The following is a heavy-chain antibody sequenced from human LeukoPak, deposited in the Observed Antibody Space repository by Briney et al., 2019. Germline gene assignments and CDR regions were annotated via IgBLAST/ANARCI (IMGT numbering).Heavy chain of an antibody. J-gene: IGHJ4*02. D-gene: IGHD3-9*01. CDR1: GFTFSSYA. CDR2: ISGSGGST. CDR3: AKGAGLRYFDWLLPEGDYFDY. V-gene: IGHV3-23*01. Sequence: GGSLRLSCAASGFTFSSYAMSWVRQTPGKGLEWVSAISGSGGSTYYADSVKGRFTISRDNSKNTLYLQMNSLRAEDTAVYYCAKGAGLRYFDWLLPEGDYFDYWGQGTLVTVSS.